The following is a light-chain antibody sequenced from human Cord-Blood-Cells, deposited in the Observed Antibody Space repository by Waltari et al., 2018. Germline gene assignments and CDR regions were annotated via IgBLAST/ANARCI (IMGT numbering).Light chain of an antibody. CDR2: QDS. CDR1: TLGDKY. J-gene: IGLJ1*01. V-gene: IGLV3-1*01. CDR3: QAWDSSTYV. Sequence: SYELTQSPSVSVSPGQTASITCSGDTLGDKYACWYQQKPGQSPVLVIYQDSKRPSGIPERFSGSNSGNTATLTISGTQAMDEADYYCQAWDSSTYVFGTGTKVTVL.